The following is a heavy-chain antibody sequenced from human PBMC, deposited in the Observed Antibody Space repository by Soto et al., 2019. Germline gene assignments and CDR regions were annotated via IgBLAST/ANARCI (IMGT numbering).Heavy chain of an antibody. CDR1: GYTFTSYG. J-gene: IGHJ3*01. CDR2: ISAYNGNT. Sequence: ASVKVSCKASGYTFTSYGISWVRQAPGQGLEWMGWISAYNGNTNYAQKLQGRVTMTTDTSTSTAYMELRSLRSDDTAVYYCARESLPRVNQIDAYNVWGQGTMVTVS. V-gene: IGHV1-18*01. CDR3: ARESLPRVNQIDAYNV.